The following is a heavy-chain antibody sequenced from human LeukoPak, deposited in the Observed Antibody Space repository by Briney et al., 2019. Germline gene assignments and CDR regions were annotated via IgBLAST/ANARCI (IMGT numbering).Heavy chain of an antibody. J-gene: IGHJ4*02. D-gene: IGHD2-21*02. V-gene: IGHV4-4*02. CDR3: ARDLGTAGRPNDN. CDR1: GGSISSNNW. Sequence: SGTLSLTCAVSGGSISSNNWWSWVRQPPGKGLEWIGEMYHSGSTNYNPSLKSRATISVDKSKNQFSLKLSSVTAADTAVYFCARDLGTAGRPNDNWGQGTLVTVSS. CDR2: MYHSGST.